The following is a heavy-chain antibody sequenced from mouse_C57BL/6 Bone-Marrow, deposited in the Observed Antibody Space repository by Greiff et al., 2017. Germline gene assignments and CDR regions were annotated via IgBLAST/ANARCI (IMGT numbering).Heavy chain of an antibody. CDR3: ARVGSSLFAY. D-gene: IGHD1-1*01. CDR2: IDPSDSYT. V-gene: IGHV1-69*01. CDR1: GYTFTSYW. J-gene: IGHJ3*01. Sequence: VQLQQPGAELVMPGASVKLSCKASGYTFTSYWMHWVKQRPGQGLEWIGEIDPSDSYTNYNQKFKGKSTLTVDKSSSTAYMQLSSLTSEDAAVYYCARVGSSLFAYWGQGTLVTVSA.